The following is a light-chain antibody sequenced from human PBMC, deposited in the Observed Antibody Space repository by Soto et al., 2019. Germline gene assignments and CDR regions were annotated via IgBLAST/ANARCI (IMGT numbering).Light chain of an antibody. J-gene: IGKJ1*01. V-gene: IGKV3-20*01. CDR2: ATS. CDR3: HQFGYSPRT. CDR1: HTVNSDY. Sequence: EIGLTQSPGTLSFSPGETATLSCRASHTVNSDYLAWFQQRPGQAPRLLIFATSRRATDIPDRFSGSGSGTDFTLAIRRLEPEDFAVYYCHQFGYSPRTFGQGTKVDIK.